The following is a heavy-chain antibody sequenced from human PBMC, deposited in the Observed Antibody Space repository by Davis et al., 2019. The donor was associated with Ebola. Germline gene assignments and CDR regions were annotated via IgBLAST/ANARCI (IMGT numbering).Heavy chain of an antibody. CDR1: RYTFPSYV. CDR2: MNPNSGNT. CDR3: ARAILIRGQNWFDP. D-gene: IGHD3-10*01. J-gene: IGHJ5*02. Sequence: ASVTVSCMASRYTFPSYVIIWVRQATGQGLEWMGWMNPNSGNTGYAQKFQGRVTMTRNTSISTAYMELRSLRFDDTAVYYCARAILIRGQNWFDPWGQGTLVTVSS. V-gene: IGHV1-8*01.